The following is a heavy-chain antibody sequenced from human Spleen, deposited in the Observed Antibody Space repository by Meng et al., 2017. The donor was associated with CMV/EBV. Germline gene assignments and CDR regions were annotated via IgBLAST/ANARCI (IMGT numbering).Heavy chain of an antibody. CDR1: GYTFTSYG. CDR3: ARDLWPHIVVVTAPSEF. J-gene: IGHJ4*02. V-gene: IGHV1-18*01. D-gene: IGHD2-21*02. CDR2: ISAYNGNT. Sequence: QVRLVQSGAEVKKPGASVKVSCKASGYTFTSYGISWVRQAPGQGLEWMGWISAYNGNTNYAQKLQGRVTMTTDTSTSTAYMELRSLRSDDTAVYYCARDLWPHIVVVTAPSEFWGQGTLVTVSS.